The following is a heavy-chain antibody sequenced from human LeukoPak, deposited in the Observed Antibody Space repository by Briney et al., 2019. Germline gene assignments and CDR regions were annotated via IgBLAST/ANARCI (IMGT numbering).Heavy chain of an antibody. J-gene: IGHJ6*02. CDR3: ARHRGPMGAERGMAV. CDR2: IYSGGST. V-gene: IGHV3-66*04. CDR1: AFTVSSNY. Sequence: GGSLRLSCAASAFTVSSNYLTWVRQAPGRGLEWVSVIYSGGSTYYADSVQGRFTISRDNSKNTLYLQMNSLKASDSAIYYCARHRGPMGAERGMAVWGQGTTVTVSS. D-gene: IGHD6-25*01.